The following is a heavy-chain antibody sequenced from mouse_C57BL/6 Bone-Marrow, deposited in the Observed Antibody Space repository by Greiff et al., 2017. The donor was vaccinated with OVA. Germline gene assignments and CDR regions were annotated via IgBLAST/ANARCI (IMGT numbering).Heavy chain of an antibody. J-gene: IGHJ1*03. Sequence: VQLKESGPGLVKPSQSLSLTCSVTGYSITSGYYWNWIRQFPGNKLEWMGYISYDGSNNYNPSLKNRISITRDTSKNQFFLKLNSVTTEDTATDYCARGGNYYGSRGYFDVWGTGTTVTVSS. V-gene: IGHV3-6*01. CDR2: ISYDGSN. CDR3: ARGGNYYGSRGYFDV. D-gene: IGHD1-1*01. CDR1: GYSITSGYY.